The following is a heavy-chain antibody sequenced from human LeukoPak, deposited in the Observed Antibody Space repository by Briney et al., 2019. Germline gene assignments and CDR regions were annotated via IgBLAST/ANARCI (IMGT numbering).Heavy chain of an antibody. D-gene: IGHD4-17*01. J-gene: IGHJ4*02. CDR2: INPKNSGT. V-gene: IGHV1-2*04. CDR1: GYTFTSYA. CDR3: ARVTVTTLFDH. Sequence: GASVKVSCKASGYTFTSYAMNWVRQAPGQGLEWMGWINPKNSGTKYAQKFQGWITMTTDTYTSTAYMESTSLGSNDTAVYYCARVTVTTLFDHWGPGTLVTVFS.